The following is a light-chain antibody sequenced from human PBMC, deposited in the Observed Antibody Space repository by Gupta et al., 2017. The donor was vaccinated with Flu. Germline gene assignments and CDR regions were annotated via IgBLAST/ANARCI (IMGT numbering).Light chain of an antibody. CDR3: ATWDDALSGWV. V-gene: IGLV1-47*01. CDR2: RDN. Sequence: QSFLTQPPSTSGTPGQAVTLSCSGGRSNIGSNYICWYHQVPETSPKLLVYRDNLRPSGVPDRFSGSKSGTSGSLSISGLRSEEEVVYYGATWDDALSGWVFGGGTTLTVL. J-gene: IGLJ3*02. CDR1: RSNIGSNY.